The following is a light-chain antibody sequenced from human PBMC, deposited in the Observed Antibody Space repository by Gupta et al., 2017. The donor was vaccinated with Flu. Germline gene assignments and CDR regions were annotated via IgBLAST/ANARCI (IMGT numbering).Light chain of an antibody. Sequence: EIVLTQSPATLSLSPGERATLSCRASQSVGSYLVWFQQKPGQAPRLLIYDSSNRATGIPARFSGSGSGTDFTLTISSLEPEDFAVYYCQQRYDWPLYTFGQGTKLEIK. V-gene: IGKV3-11*01. CDR2: DSS. CDR1: QSVGSY. CDR3: QQRYDWPLYT. J-gene: IGKJ2*01.